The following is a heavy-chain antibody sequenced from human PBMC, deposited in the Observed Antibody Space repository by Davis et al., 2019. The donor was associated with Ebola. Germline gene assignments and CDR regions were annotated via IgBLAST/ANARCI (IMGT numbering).Heavy chain of an antibody. Sequence: GESLKISCSVSGFTFSTYSMSWVRQAPGEGLEWVSTITGNSVYTWYAESVKGRFTISRDNSMNTVFLQVNSLRAEDMALYYCARRAGLSPTVPGNYFDYWGQGTLVTVSS. CDR3: ARRAGLSPTVPGNYFDY. D-gene: IGHD6-19*01. CDR2: ITGNSVYT. CDR1: GFTFSTYS. J-gene: IGHJ4*02. V-gene: IGHV3-23*01.